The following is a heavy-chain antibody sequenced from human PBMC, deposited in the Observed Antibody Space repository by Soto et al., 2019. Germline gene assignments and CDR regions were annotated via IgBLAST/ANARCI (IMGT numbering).Heavy chain of an antibody. CDR1: GFTLSTYW. Sequence: GGSLRLSCAASGFTLSTYWMHWVRQAPWKGLVWVSRIYSDGSTTDYADSVKSRFTISRDNAKNTLYLQMNSLRAEDTAVYYCANFYSGSYSTYWGQGTLVTVSS. J-gene: IGHJ4*02. CDR2: IYSDGSTT. V-gene: IGHV3-74*01. D-gene: IGHD1-26*01. CDR3: ANFYSGSYSTY.